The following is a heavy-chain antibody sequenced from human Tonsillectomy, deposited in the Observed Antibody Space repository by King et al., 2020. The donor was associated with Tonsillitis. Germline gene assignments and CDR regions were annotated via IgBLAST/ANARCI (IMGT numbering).Heavy chain of an antibody. CDR2: IQYDGSNK. J-gene: IGHJ6*02. Sequence: QVQLVESGGGVVQRGGSLSLSCAASGFTFSTYGMHWVRQAPGKGLEWVAFIQYDGSNKYYADSVKGRFTISRDNSKNKLSLQMNTLRAEDTAVYYCAKEPDSSDYDYSDYAYYYYGLDDWGQGTTVTVSS. CDR1: GFTFSTYG. CDR3: AKEPDSSDYDYSDYAYYYYGLDD. V-gene: IGHV3-30*02. D-gene: IGHD4-11*01.